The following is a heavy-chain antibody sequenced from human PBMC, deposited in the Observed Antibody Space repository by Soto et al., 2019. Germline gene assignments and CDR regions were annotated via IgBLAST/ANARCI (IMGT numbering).Heavy chain of an antibody. V-gene: IGHV1-18*01. CDR3: AIVEAPFAESMP. J-gene: IGHJ4*02. D-gene: IGHD3-10*01. Sequence: QIQLAQWGGEVKRPGAPVTVSCKTSGYTFSSYTVACVRQAPGHGLEWQGRISPDDGNTEYEQQFQGIVSRTADTVTNNAYRELRSQKYDDTAVYYCAIVEAPFAESMPWAQGTPVTVSA. CDR1: GYTFSSYT. CDR2: ISPDDGNT.